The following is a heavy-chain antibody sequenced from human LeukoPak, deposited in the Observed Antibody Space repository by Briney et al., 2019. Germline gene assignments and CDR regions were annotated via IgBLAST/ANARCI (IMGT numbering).Heavy chain of an antibody. Sequence: GESLEISCQGSEYSFATYWIAWLRQMPGKGLEWMGIIYPSDSDTRYSPSFQGQVTISADKSIRTAYLQWSSLKASDTAMYYCARPLQGIVGATGFDYWGQGTLVTVSS. CDR2: IYPSDSDT. V-gene: IGHV5-51*01. CDR3: ARPLQGIVGATGFDY. D-gene: IGHD1-26*01. CDR1: EYSFATYW. J-gene: IGHJ4*02.